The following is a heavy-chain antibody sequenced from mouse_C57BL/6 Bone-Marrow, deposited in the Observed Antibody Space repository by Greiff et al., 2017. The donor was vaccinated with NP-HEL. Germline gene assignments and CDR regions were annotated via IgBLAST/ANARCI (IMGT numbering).Heavy chain of an antibody. Sequence: VQLQQSGPELVKPGASVKISCKASGYTFTDYYMNWVKQSHGKSLEWIGDINPNNGGTSYNQKFKGKATLTVDKSSSTAYMELRSLTSEDSAVYYCVIRYFDVWGTGTTVTVSS. CDR1: GYTFTDYY. V-gene: IGHV1-26*01. J-gene: IGHJ1*03. CDR2: INPNNGGT. D-gene: IGHD1-3*01. CDR3: VIRYFDV.